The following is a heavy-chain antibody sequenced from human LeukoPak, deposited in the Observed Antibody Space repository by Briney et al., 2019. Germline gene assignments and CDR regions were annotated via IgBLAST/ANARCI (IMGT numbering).Heavy chain of an antibody. CDR1: GFTLSSYA. CDR3: ARADSSGWYGDAFDI. J-gene: IGHJ3*02. V-gene: IGHV1-69*01. D-gene: IGHD6-19*01. Sequence: GGSLRLSCAASGFTLSSYAISWVRQAPGQGLEWMGGIIPIFGTANYAQKFQGRVTITADESTSTAYMELSSLRSEDTAVYYCARADSSGWYGDAFDIWGQGTMVTVSS. CDR2: IIPIFGTA.